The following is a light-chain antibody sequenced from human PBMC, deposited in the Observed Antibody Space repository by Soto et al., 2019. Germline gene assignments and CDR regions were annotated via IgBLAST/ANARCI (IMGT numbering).Light chain of an antibody. CDR1: QSISSY. V-gene: IGKV1-39*01. CDR2: AAS. J-gene: IGKJ2*01. CDR3: QQRYSTPPT. Sequence: DLQMTPSPSSLSASVGDRVTITCRARQSISSYLNWYQQKPGKAPKLLIYAASSLQSGVPSRFSGSGSGTDFTLTISSLQPEEFATYYCQQRYSTPPTFGQGTKLEIK.